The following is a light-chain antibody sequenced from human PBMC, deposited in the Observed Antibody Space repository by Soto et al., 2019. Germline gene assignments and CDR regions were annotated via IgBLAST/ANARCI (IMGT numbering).Light chain of an antibody. J-gene: IGKJ5*01. V-gene: IGKV1-5*01. Sequence: DIQMTQSPSTLSASLGDRVTITCRASQSLNNELAWYQQKPGKAPNLLMYDASTLERGVPSRFSGTGSGTEFTLTISSLQPDDFATYYCQQYHRSSITFGQGTRLEIK. CDR2: DAS. CDR1: QSLNNE. CDR3: QQYHRSSIT.